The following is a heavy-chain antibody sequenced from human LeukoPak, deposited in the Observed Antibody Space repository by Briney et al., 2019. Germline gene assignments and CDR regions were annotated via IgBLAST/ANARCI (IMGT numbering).Heavy chain of an antibody. J-gene: IGHJ3*02. V-gene: IGHV4-61*02. CDR1: GGSISSGSYY. Sequence: SQTLSLTCTVSGGSISSGSYYWSWIRQPAGKGLEWIGRIYTSGSTKYNPSLKSRVTISVDTSKNQFSLKLSSVTAADTAVYYCARGAPNYYGSGSPGAFDIWGQGTMVTVSS. CDR3: ARGAPNYYGSGSPGAFDI. D-gene: IGHD3-10*01. CDR2: IYTSGST.